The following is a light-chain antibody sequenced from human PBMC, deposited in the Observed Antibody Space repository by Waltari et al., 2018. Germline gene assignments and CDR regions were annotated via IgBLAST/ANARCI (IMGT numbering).Light chain of an antibody. CDR3: QTWDTEVVV. V-gene: IGLV4-69*01. Sequence: QLVVTQSPSASASLGASVKLTCTLSSGHTSYAIAWHHQQSEKGPRFLTRVNSDGGHTKGDGIPDRFSGSSSGAERYLTISSVQSEDEGDYYCQTWDTEVVVFGGGTKVTVL. CDR1: SGHTSYA. J-gene: IGLJ2*01. CDR2: VNSDGGH.